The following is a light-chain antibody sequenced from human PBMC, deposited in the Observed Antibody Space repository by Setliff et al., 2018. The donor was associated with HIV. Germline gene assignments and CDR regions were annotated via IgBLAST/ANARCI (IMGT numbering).Light chain of an antibody. J-gene: IGLJ1*01. CDR1: SSDVGGYNY. Sequence: LTQPASVSGSPGQSITISCTGTSSDVGGYNYVSWYQQHPDKAPKLLIYAVTNRPSGISNRFSGSKSGNTASLTISGLQAEDEADYYCNSYTSSSPPYVFGTGTKVTVL. CDR2: AVT. CDR3: NSYTSSSPPYV. V-gene: IGLV2-14*03.